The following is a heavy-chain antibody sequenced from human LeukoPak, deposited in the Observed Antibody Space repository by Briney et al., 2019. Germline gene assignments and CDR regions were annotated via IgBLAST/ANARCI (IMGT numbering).Heavy chain of an antibody. CDR1: RFTFSTYG. V-gene: IGHV3-30*03. CDR3: ARDSDGMSV. CDR2: ISYDGINK. J-gene: IGHJ6*02. Sequence: TGGSLRLSCAASRFTFSTYGMHWVRQAPGKGLERVALISYDGINKYYADSVKGRFTVSRDNSKSTLYLQVNSLRAEDTAVYYCARDSDGMSVWGLGTTVTVSS.